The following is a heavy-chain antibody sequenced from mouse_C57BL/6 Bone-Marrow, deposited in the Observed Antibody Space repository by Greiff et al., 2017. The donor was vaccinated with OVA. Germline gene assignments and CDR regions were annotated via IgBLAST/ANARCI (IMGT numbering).Heavy chain of an antibody. J-gene: IGHJ4*01. Sequence: QVTLKVSGPGILQPSQTLSLTCSFSGFSLSTFGMGVGWIRQPSGMGLEWLAHIWWDDDTYYNPALKSRLTISKDTSKNQVFLKIANVDTADTATYYCARISCWGDYYYAMDYWGQGTSVTVSS. CDR1: GFSLSTFGMG. V-gene: IGHV8-8*01. CDR2: IWWDDDT. CDR3: ARISCWGDYYYAMDY. D-gene: IGHD3-3*01.